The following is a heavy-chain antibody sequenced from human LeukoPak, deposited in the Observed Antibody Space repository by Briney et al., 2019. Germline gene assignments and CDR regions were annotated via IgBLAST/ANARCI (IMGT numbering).Heavy chain of an antibody. CDR1: GYTFTGYY. CDR3: AKVAGYSSSWTGDY. J-gene: IGHJ4*02. CDR2: INPNSGGT. D-gene: IGHD6-13*01. V-gene: IGHV1-2*02. Sequence: ASVKVSCKASGYTFTGYYMHWVRQAPGQGLEWMGWINPNSGGTNYAQKFQGRVTMTRDTSISTAYMELSRLRSDDTAVYYCAKVAGYSSSWTGDYWGQGTLVTVSS.